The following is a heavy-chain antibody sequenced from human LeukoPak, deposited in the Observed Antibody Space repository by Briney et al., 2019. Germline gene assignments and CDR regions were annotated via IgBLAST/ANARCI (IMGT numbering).Heavy chain of an antibody. CDR1: GFTVSSNY. J-gene: IGHJ4*02. CDR3: ARTGDSSGYYPFDY. Sequence: GGSLRLSCAASGFTVSSNYMSWVRQAPGEGLEWVSAIYSGGSTYYADSVKGRFTISRDNSKNTLYLQMNSLRAEDTAVYYCARTGDSSGYYPFDYWGQGTLVTVSS. V-gene: IGHV3-53*01. D-gene: IGHD3-22*01. CDR2: IYSGGST.